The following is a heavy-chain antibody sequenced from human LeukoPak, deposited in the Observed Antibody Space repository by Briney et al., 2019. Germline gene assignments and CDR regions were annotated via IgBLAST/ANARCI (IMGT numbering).Heavy chain of an antibody. Sequence: GGSLRLSCAASGFTFSSYAMSWVRQAPGKGLEWVSAISGSGGSTYYADSVKGRFTISRDNSKNTLYLQMNSLRAEDTAVYYCAKGPGVGHCSSTSCYLGAFDIWGQGTMVTVSS. CDR2: ISGSGGST. D-gene: IGHD2-2*03. CDR1: GFTFSSYA. V-gene: IGHV3-23*01. CDR3: AKGPGVGHCSSTSCYLGAFDI. J-gene: IGHJ3*02.